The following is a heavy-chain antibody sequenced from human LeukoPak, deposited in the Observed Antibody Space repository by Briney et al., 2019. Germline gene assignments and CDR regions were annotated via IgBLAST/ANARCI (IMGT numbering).Heavy chain of an antibody. V-gene: IGHV4-59*01. CDR3: ARDLTGAANWCDP. CDR1: GGSIRSYY. Sequence: PSETLSLTCTVSGGSIRSYYWSWIRQPPGKGLEWIGYIYYSGSTNYNPSLKSRVTISVDTSKNQFSLKLSSVTAADTAVYYCARDLTGAANWCDPWGQGTLVTVSS. CDR2: IYYSGST. D-gene: IGHD3-9*01. J-gene: IGHJ5*02.